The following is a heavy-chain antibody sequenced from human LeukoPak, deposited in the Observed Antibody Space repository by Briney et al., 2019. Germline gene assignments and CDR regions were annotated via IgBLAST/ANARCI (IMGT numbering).Heavy chain of an antibody. CDR2: LNPNNGNT. D-gene: IGHD2-2*01. V-gene: IGHV1-8*03. Sequence: GASVKVSCKASGYTFTNYDLNWVRQATGQGLEWMGWLNPNNGNTGYAQKFQGKVTITRDTSISTAYMELSSLRSEDTAIYYCARRARDCSRTSCLNYYYYTDVWGKGTTVTVSS. CDR3: ARRARDCSRTSCLNYYYYTDV. J-gene: IGHJ6*03. CDR1: GYTFTNYD.